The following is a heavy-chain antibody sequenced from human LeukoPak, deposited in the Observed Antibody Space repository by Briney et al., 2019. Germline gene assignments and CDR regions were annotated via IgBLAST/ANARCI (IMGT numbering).Heavy chain of an antibody. J-gene: IGHJ6*02. Sequence: ASVKVSCKASGGTFSSYAISWVRQAPGQGLEWMGGIIPIFGTANYAQKFQGRVTITADESTSTAYMELSSLRSEDTAVYYCARGSLYYDFWSGYLEANGMDVWGQGTTVTVSS. CDR3: ARGSLYYDFWSGYLEANGMDV. CDR2: IIPIFGTA. D-gene: IGHD3-3*01. CDR1: GGTFSSYA. V-gene: IGHV1-69*01.